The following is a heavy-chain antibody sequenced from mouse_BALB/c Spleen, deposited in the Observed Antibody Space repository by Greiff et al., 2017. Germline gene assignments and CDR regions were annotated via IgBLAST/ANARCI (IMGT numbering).Heavy chain of an antibody. CDR3: TRWGGYGSKFAY. CDR2: IYPGNSDT. J-gene: IGHJ3*01. CDR1: GYTFTSYW. D-gene: IGHD1-1*01. Sequence: EVKVVESGTVLARPGASVKMSCKASGYTFTSYWMHWVKQRPGQGLEWIGAIYPGNSDTSYNQKFKGKAKLTAVTSTSTAYMELSSLTNEDSAVYYCTRWGGYGSKFAYWGQGTLVTVSA. V-gene: IGHV1-5*01.